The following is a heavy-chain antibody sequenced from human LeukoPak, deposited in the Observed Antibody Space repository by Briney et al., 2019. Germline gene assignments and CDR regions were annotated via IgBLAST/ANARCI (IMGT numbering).Heavy chain of an antibody. CDR1: GYTFTSYY. CDR2: INPSGGST. J-gene: IGHJ5*02. D-gene: IGHD3-16*01. CDR3: ARDLGDYVWVA. V-gene: IGHV1-46*01. Sequence: ASVKVSRKASGYTFTSYYIHWVRQAPGQGLEWMGIINPSGGSTSYAQKFQGRVTMTRDTSTSTVYMELSSLRSEDTAVYYCARDLGDYVWVAWGQGTLVTVSS.